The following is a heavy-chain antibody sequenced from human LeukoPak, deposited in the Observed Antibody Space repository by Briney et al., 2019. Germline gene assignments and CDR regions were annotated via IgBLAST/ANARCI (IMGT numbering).Heavy chain of an antibody. CDR2: IYYSGST. CDR1: GGSISSYY. D-gene: IGHD3-22*01. V-gene: IGHV4-59*01. CDR3: ARGPDSSGYNPPFDY. J-gene: IGHJ4*02. Sequence: KPSETLSLTCSVSGGSISSYYWGWIRQPPGKGLEWIGYIYYSGSTNYNPSLKSRVTISVDTSKNQFSLKLSSVTAADTAVYYCARGPDSSGYNPPFDYWGQGTLVTVSS.